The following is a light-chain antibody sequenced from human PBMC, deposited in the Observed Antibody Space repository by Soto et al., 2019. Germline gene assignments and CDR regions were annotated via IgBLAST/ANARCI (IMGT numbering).Light chain of an antibody. CDR3: QQYDNWPPLT. CDR2: GVS. J-gene: IGKJ4*01. CDR1: QSVGNK. Sequence: DIVMTQSPATLSVSPGERATLSCRASQSVGNKLAWYQQKAGQAPRLLVYGVSKRATGIPDRFSGSGSGTEFTLTISSLQPEDFAVYYCQQYDNWPPLTFGGGTKVEIK. V-gene: IGKV3-15*01.